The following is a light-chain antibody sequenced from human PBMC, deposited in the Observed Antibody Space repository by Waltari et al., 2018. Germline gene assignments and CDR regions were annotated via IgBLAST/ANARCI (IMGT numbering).Light chain of an antibody. J-gene: IGKJ1*01. V-gene: IGKV3-15*01. Sequence: EIVMTQSPATLSVSPGERATLSCRASQRINSNLAWYQQKPGQAPRLLIYGASTRAIGIPARFAGTGSGTEFTLTISSLQSEDFAVYYCQQYNNWPRTFGQGTKVEIK. CDR3: QQYNNWPRT. CDR2: GAS. CDR1: QRINSN.